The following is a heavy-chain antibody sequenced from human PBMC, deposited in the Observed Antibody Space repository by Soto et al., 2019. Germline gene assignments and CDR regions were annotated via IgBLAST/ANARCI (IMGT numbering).Heavy chain of an antibody. CDR3: ASHPGWSSSPNDAFDI. V-gene: IGHV3-30-3*01. CDR1: GFTFSSYA. Sequence: QVQLVESGGGVVQPGRSLRLSCAASGFTFSSYAMHWVRQAPGKGLEWVAVISYDGSNKYYADSVKGRFTISRDNSKNTLYLQMNSLRAEDTAVYYCASHPGWSSSPNDAFDIWGQGTMVTVSS. CDR2: ISYDGSNK. D-gene: IGHD6-13*01. J-gene: IGHJ3*02.